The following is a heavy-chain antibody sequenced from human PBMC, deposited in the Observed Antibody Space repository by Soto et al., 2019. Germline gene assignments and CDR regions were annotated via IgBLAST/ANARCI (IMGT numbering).Heavy chain of an antibody. J-gene: IGHJ4*02. CDR3: ARDPVGAKYYFDY. CDR1: GFTFSSYG. V-gene: IGHV3-33*01. Sequence: QVQLVESGGGVVQPGRSLRLSCAASGFTFSSYGMHWVRQAPGKGLEWVAVIWYDGSNKYYADSVKGRFTISRDNSKNTLYLKMNSLRAEDTAVYYCARDPVGAKYYFDYWGQGTLVTVSS. D-gene: IGHD1-26*01. CDR2: IWYDGSNK.